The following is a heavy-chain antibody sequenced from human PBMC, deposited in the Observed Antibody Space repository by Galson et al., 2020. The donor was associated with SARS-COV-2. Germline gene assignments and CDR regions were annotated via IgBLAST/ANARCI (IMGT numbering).Heavy chain of an antibody. CDR1: GYTFTGYY. J-gene: IGHJ4*02. V-gene: IGHV1-2*02. Sequence: VSCKASGYTFTGYYMHWVRQAPGQGLEWMGWINPNSGGTNYAQKFQGRVTMTRDTSISTAYMELSRLRSDDTAVYYCAREDYDSSGYHFTLFDYWGQGTLVTVSS. D-gene: IGHD3-22*01. CDR3: AREDYDSSGYHFTLFDY. CDR2: INPNSGGT.